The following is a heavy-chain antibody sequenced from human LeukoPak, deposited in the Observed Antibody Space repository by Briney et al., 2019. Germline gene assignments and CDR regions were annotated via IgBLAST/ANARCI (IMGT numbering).Heavy chain of an antibody. V-gene: IGHV1-2*02. J-gene: IGHJ5*02. CDR3: ARGAGYCSSTSCHDWFDP. Sequence: ASVKVSCKATGYTFTGYYMHWVRQAPGQGLEWMGLINPNSGGTNYAQKFQGRVTMTRDTSISTAYMELSRLRSDDTAVYYCARGAGYCSSTSCHDWFDPWGQGTLVTVSS. CDR2: INPNSGGT. D-gene: IGHD2-2*01. CDR1: GYTFTGYY.